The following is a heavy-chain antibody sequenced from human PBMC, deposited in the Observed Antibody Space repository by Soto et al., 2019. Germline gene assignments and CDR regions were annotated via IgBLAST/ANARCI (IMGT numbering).Heavy chain of an antibody. J-gene: IGHJ4*02. V-gene: IGHV3-30*18. D-gene: IGHD2-8*01. CDR1: GFSFSNYG. Sequence: PGGSLRLSCAASGFSFSNYGMHWVRQAPGKGLEWVAVISYDGSSKYHADSVKGRFTISRGNSKNTLHLQMNSLRAEDTAVYYCSKDRRGGRAVLDSWGQGTPVTAPQ. CDR3: SKDRRGGRAVLDS. CDR2: ISYDGSSK.